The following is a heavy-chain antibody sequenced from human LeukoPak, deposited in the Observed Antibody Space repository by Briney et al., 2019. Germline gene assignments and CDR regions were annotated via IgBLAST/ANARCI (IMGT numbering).Heavy chain of an antibody. Sequence: PGGSLRLSCAASGFTFSIYSMNWVRPAPEKVLEWVSSISSSSSYIYYADSVKGRFTISRDNAKNSLYLQMNSLRAEDTAVYYCAREGYCSGGSCPYYFDYWGQGTLVTVSS. CDR3: AREGYCSGGSCPYYFDY. J-gene: IGHJ4*02. V-gene: IGHV3-21*01. CDR2: ISSSSSYI. D-gene: IGHD2-15*01. CDR1: GFTFSIYS.